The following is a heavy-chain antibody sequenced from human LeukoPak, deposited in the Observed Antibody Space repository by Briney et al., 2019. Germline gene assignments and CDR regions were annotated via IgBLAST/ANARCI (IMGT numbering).Heavy chain of an antibody. J-gene: IGHJ4*02. CDR1: GFTFSSYA. V-gene: IGHV3-23*01. Sequence: GGSLRLSCAASGFTFSSYAMSWVRQAPGKGLEWVSAISGSGGSTYYADSVKGRFTISRDNSKNTLYLQMNSLRAEDTAVYYCAKDRFGSGSYYTLNDYWGQGTLVTVSS. CDR2: ISGSGGST. CDR3: AKDRFGSGSYYTLNDY. D-gene: IGHD3-10*01.